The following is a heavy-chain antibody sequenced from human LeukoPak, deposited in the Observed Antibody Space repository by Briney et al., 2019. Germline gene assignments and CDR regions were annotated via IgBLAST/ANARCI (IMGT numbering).Heavy chain of an antibody. CDR2: ISGSGGST. V-gene: IGHV3-23*01. Sequence: GGSLRLSCAASGFTFSSYAMSWVRPAPGKGLEWVSAISGSGGSTYYADSVKGRFAISRDNSKNTLYQQMNSLRAEDTAVYYCAKDIVVVVAANRFDPWGQGTLVTVSS. CDR1: GFTFSSYA. D-gene: IGHD2-15*01. J-gene: IGHJ5*02. CDR3: AKDIVVVVAANRFDP.